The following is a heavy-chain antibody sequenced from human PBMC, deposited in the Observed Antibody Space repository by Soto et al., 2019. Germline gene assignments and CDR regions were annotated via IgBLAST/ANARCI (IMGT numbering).Heavy chain of an antibody. V-gene: IGHV3-30*18. CDR3: AKAVEKAFDI. J-gene: IGHJ3*02. Sequence: SLRLSCAASGFTFSTYGMHWVRQAPGNGLEWVAVISDDGSYKDYSDSAKGRFTVSRDNSKSTLYLQMNSLRTEDTAVYYCAKAVEKAFDIWGQGVMVTVSS. CDR2: ISDDGSYK. D-gene: IGHD2-2*01. CDR1: GFTFSTYG.